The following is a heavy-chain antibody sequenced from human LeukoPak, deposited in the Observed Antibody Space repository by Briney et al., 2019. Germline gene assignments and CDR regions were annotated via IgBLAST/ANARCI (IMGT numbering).Heavy chain of an antibody. V-gene: IGHV3-30*02. CDR3: AILSVPGDYFDY. D-gene: IGHD3-10*02. J-gene: IGHJ4*02. Sequence: GGSLRLSCAASVFTVSSTYMTWVRQAPGKGLEWVTFIRYDGSNKFYADSVKGRFTISRDNSKNTLYLQMNNLRVEDTAVYYCAILSVPGDYFDYWGQGTLVTVSS. CDR1: VFTVSSTY. CDR2: IRYDGSNK.